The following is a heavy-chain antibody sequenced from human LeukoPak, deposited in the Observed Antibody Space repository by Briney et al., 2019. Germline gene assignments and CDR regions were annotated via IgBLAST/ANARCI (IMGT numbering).Heavy chain of an antibody. J-gene: IGHJ4*02. V-gene: IGHV1-18*01. D-gene: IGHD3-22*01. CDR2: ISAYNGNT. Sequence: ASVKVSCKASGYTFTSYGISWVRQAPGQGLEWMGWISAYNGNTNYAQKLQGRVTMTTDTSTSTAYMELRSLRSDDTAVYYCARVRSYYDSSGYRSHFDYWGQGTLVTVSS. CDR1: GYTFTSYG. CDR3: ARVRSYYDSSGYRSHFDY.